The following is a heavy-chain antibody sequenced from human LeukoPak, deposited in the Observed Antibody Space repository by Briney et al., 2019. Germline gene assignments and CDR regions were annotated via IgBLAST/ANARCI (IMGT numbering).Heavy chain of an antibody. V-gene: IGHV4-61*02. Sequence: SETLSLTCTVAGGSISSGSYYWNWIRQPAGKELEWIGRIYTSGSTNYNASLRSRVTISVDTSKNQFSLKLSSVTAADTAVYYCARVSLVRGAPDYYFDYWGQGTLVTVSS. CDR1: GGSISSGSYY. J-gene: IGHJ4*02. CDR2: IYTSGST. CDR3: ARVSLVRGAPDYYFDY. D-gene: IGHD3-10*01.